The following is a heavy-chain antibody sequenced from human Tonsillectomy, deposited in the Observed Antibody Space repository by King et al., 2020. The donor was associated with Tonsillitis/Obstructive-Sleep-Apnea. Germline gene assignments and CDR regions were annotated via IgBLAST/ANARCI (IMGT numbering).Heavy chain of an antibody. CDR2: IYDSGST. D-gene: IGHD4-17*01. Sequence: VQLQESGPGLVKPSQTLSLTCTVSGGSISSGGYYWRWIRQHPGKGLEWIGDIYDSGSTYYNPSLKSRVTISVDTSKNQFSLKLSSVTAADTAVYYCASEVTTGAFDYWGQGTLVTVSS. CDR3: ASEVTTGAFDY. J-gene: IGHJ4*02. CDR1: GGSISSGGYY. V-gene: IGHV4-31*03.